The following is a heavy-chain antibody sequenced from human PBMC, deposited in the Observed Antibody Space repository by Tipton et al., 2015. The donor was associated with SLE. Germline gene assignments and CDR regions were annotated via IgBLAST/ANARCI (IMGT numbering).Heavy chain of an antibody. V-gene: IGHV4-31*03. Sequence: TLSLTCTVSGDSINSDGYFWTWIRQPPGKGLEWIGYIYYSGSTYYNPSLQSRLTMSVDTSRNQFSLKLTSVTAADTAVYFCARFDYSNWDDYWGQGTLVTVPS. CDR2: IYYSGST. CDR3: ARFDYSNWDDY. J-gene: IGHJ4*02. D-gene: IGHD4-11*01. CDR1: GDSINSDGYF.